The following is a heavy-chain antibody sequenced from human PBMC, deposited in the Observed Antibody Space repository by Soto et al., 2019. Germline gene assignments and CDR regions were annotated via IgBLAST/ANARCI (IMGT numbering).Heavy chain of an antibody. CDR3: ARDWTGYSDLSGAYFDY. J-gene: IGHJ4*02. Sequence: QVQLVQSGTEVKKPGASVKVSCKASGYTFTSYGITWVRQAPGQGLEWMGWISTYNGNTNYAQKLQGRVTMTTDTSTSKAHTEMRRRRPHDTLVYYCARDWTGYSDLSGAYFDYGLQGTLVTVSS. CDR2: ISTYNGNT. V-gene: IGHV1-18*04. D-gene: IGHD3-22*01. CDR1: GYTFTSYG.